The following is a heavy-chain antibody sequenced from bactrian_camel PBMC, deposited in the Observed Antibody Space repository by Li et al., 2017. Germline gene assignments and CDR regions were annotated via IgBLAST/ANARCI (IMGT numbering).Heavy chain of an antibody. Sequence: HVQLVESGGGSVETGGSLTLSCAAASGYSDTSNCLGWFRQAPGKELEWVSGINGGGDRTYYGAFVRGRFAIFSDNAKNTMYLQLYSLKTDDTAMYYCAKGGGRWPASFGYWGQGTQVTVS. CDR2: INGGGDRT. CDR1: GYSDTSNC. J-gene: IGHJ6*01. V-gene: IGHV3S1*01. D-gene: IGHD1*01. CDR3: AKGGGRWPASFGY.